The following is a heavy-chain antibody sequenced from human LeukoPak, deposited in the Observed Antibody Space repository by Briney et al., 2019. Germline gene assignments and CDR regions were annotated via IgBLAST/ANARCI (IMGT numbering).Heavy chain of an antibody. J-gene: IGHJ4*02. CDR3: ASAVGSGYYLYYFDY. Sequence: GGSLRLSCAASGFTFSSNYMSWVRQAPGKGLEWVSVIYSGGSTYYADSVKGRFTISRDNSKNTLYLQMNSLRAEDTAVYYCASAVGSGYYLYYFDYWGQGTLVTVSS. V-gene: IGHV3-53*01. CDR2: IYSGGST. CDR1: GFTFSSNY. D-gene: IGHD3-22*01.